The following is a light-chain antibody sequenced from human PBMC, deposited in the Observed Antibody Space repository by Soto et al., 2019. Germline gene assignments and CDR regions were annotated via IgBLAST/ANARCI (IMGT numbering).Light chain of an antibody. V-gene: IGKV3-20*01. CDR3: QQYGSSPTT. CDR2: GAS. J-gene: IGKJ1*01. Sequence: EIVLTQSPATLSLSPGERATLSFRASQSVSSYLAWYQQKPGQAPRLLIYGASSRATGIPDRFSGSGSGTDFTLTISRLEPEDFAVYFCQQYGSSPTTFGQGTKVDIK. CDR1: QSVSSY.